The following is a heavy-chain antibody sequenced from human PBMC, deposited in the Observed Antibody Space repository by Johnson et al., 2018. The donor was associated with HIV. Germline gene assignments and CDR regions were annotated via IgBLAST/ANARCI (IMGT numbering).Heavy chain of an antibody. D-gene: IGHD3-10*01. Sequence: VQLVESGGGLVKPGGSLRLSCTASGFTFRDYYMNWMRQAPGKGLAWVSAISWHSGSIGYADSVKGRFTISRDNAKNSLYLQMNSLRAEDTAVYYCARDPYTSAGNPCDIWGQGTRVTVS. V-gene: IGHV3-69-1*01. CDR3: ARDPYTSAGNPCDI. CDR1: GFTFRDYY. J-gene: IGHJ3*02. CDR2: ISWHSGSI.